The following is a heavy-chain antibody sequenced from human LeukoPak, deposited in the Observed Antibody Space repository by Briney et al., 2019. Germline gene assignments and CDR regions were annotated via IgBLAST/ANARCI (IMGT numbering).Heavy chain of an antibody. V-gene: IGHV4-61*01. J-gene: IGHJ5*02. CDR2: IYYSGST. CDR3: ARWWGFDP. D-gene: IGHD2-15*01. Sequence: PSETLSLTCTVSGGSISSGSYYWSWIRQPPGKGLEWIGYIYYSGSTNYNPSLKSRVTISVDTSKNQFSLKLSSVTAADTAVYYCARWWGFDPWGQGTLVTVSS. CDR1: GGSISSGSYY.